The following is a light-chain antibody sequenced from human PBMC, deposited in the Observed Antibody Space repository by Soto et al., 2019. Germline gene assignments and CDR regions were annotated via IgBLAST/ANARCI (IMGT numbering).Light chain of an antibody. CDR3: QRYNAFSQT. V-gene: IGKV1-5*01. CDR2: DAS. CDR1: QIINSW. J-gene: IGKJ1*01. Sequence: DIQMTQSPSTLSASVGDRVTITCRASQIINSWVAWFQQKPGKAPKVLIYDASTLESGVPSRFSGSGSGTEFTLTIDSLQPDDVATYYGQRYNAFSQTFGQGTKVEI.